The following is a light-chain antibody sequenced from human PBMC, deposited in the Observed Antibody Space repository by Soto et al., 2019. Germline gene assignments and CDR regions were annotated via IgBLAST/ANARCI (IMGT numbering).Light chain of an antibody. V-gene: IGLV1-47*01. J-gene: IGLJ2*01. Sequence: QSVLTQPPSASGTPGQRVTISCSGSTSSLGSNYVYWYQQLPGTAPKLLIYSNNQRPSGVTDRFSGSKSGTSASLAISVLRSEDEADYHCAAWDDSLSGLVFGGGTKLTVL. CDR1: TSSLGSNY. CDR3: AAWDDSLSGLV. CDR2: SNN.